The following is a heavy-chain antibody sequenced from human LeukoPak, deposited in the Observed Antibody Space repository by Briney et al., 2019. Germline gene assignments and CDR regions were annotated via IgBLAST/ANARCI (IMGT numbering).Heavy chain of an antibody. CDR1: GFTFSSNS. Sequence: GGSLRLSCAASGFTFSSNSMNWVRQAPGKGLEWVSYISSSGSTIYYADSVKGRFTISRDNAKNSLYLQMNSLRAEDTAVYYCARDLSVVVPAAMGYWGQGTLVTVSS. CDR2: ISSSGSTI. D-gene: IGHD2-2*01. J-gene: IGHJ4*02. CDR3: ARDLSVVVPAAMGY. V-gene: IGHV3-48*04.